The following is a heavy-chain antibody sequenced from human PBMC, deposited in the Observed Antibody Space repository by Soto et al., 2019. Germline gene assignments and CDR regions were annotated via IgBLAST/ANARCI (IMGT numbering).Heavy chain of an antibody. CDR3: AKPQIARNYYYGMEV. J-gene: IGHJ6*02. V-gene: IGHV1-46*01. CDR1: GYTFTSFY. Sequence: QVQLVQSGAEVKKPGASVKVSCKASGYTFTSFYMHWVRQAPGQGLEWMGIINPSGTTTDYAQKFQGRVTMTRDTSTSTYSLELSSLTSEDTDVYYCAKPQIARNYYYGMEVWGQGTAVTVSS. CDR2: INPSGTTT. D-gene: IGHD3-16*01.